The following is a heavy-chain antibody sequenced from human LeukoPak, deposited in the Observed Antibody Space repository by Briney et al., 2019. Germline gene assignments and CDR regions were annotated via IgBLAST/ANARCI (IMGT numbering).Heavy chain of an antibody. CDR2: IYYSGST. CDR3: ARLWYSSSWYLSYWFDP. Sequence: SETLSLTCTVSGGSISSSSYYWGWIRQPPGKGLEWIGSIYYSGSTYYNPSLKSRVTISVDTSKNQFSLKLSSVTAADTTVYYCARLWYSSSWYLSYWFDPWGQGTLATVSS. CDR1: GGSISSSSYY. D-gene: IGHD6-13*01. J-gene: IGHJ5*02. V-gene: IGHV4-39*01.